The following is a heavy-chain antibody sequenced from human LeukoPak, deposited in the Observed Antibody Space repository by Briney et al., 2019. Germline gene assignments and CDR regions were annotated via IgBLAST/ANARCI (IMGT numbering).Heavy chain of an antibody. CDR3: VRRVAGSGYRDS. CDR1: GGSISSSRHY. J-gene: IGHJ4*02. D-gene: IGHD3-22*01. V-gene: IGHV4-39*01. CDR2: ILYSGST. Sequence: SETLSLACTVSGGSISSSRHYWGWIRQPPGKGLEWIGNILYSGSTNYNPSLKSRVTISVDTSKNQFSLKLSSVTAADTADYYCVRRVAGSGYRDSWGQGTLVTVSS.